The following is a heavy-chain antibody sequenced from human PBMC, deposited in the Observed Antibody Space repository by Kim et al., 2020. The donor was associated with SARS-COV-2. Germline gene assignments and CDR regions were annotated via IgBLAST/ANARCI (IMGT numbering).Heavy chain of an antibody. J-gene: IGHJ4*02. V-gene: IGHV4-59*09. Sequence: SGSTDYNPSLKSRVTISVDTSKNQFSLKLSSVTAADTAVYYCARGESFGYWGQGTLVTVSS. CDR3: ARGESFGY. CDR2: SGST.